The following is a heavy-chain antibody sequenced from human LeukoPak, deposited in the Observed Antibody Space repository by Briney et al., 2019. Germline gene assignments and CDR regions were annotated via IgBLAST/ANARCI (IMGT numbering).Heavy chain of an antibody. Sequence: ASVKVSCKASGYTFTSYYIHWVRQAPGQGLEWMGIINPSGGTTVYAQNFQGRVIMTRDTSTSTVHMDLSSLRSEDAAVYYCARERRPVGATSFGYYFDYWGQGTLVTVSS. CDR2: INPSGGTT. V-gene: IGHV1-46*01. CDR3: ARERRPVGATSFGYYFDY. D-gene: IGHD1-26*01. CDR1: GYTFTSYY. J-gene: IGHJ4*02.